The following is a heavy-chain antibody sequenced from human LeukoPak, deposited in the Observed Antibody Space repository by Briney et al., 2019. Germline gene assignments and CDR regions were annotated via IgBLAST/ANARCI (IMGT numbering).Heavy chain of an antibody. V-gene: IGHV4-39*01. J-gene: IGHJ4*02. CDR3: ARGYCSGGSCYWGDY. D-gene: IGHD2-15*01. CDR1: GGSISRSGYY. CDR2: IYYTGNT. Sequence: SETLSLTCTVSGGSISRSGYYWGWIRQPPGTGLEWIGSIYYTGNTYYNPSLKSRLTFSVDTSRNQFPLKLTSVTAADTAVYYCARGYCSGGSCYWGDYWGQGTLVTVSS.